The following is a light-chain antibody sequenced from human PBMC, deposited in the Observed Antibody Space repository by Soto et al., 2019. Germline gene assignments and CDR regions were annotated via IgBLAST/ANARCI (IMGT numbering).Light chain of an antibody. CDR1: QPISDY. J-gene: IGKJ1*01. CDR3: QQSYNTPRT. CDR2: TAS. V-gene: IGKV1-39*01. Sequence: DIQMPQPPSSLSASVGDRVTITCXTSQPISDYLNWYQQKPGKAPSLLIYTASNLQTGVPSRFSGSGSGTHFTLTISSLQPEDFATYYCQQSYNTPRTFGQGTKVDIK.